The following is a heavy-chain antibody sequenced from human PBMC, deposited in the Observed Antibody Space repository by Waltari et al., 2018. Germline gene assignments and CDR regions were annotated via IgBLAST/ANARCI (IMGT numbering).Heavy chain of an antibody. V-gene: IGHV4-34*01. CDR1: GGSFSGYY. Sequence: QVQLQQWGAGLLKPSETLSLTCAVYGGSFSGYYWTWIRQPPGKGLEWIGEINHSGSTKYNPAAKSRVTISVDTSKKQFSLKLRAVTAADTAVYYCARGPKITFYGDYHFDDWGQGTLVTVSS. CDR2: INHSGST. CDR3: ARGPKITFYGDYHFDD. J-gene: IGHJ4*02. D-gene: IGHD4-17*01.